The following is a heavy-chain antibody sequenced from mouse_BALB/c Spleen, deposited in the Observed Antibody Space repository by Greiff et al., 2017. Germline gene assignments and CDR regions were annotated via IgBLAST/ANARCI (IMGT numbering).Heavy chain of an antibody. Sequence: EVKLMESGGGLVKPGGSLKLSCAASGFAFSSYDMSWVRQTPEKRLEWVAYISSGGGSTYYPDTVKGRFTISRDNAKNTLYLQMSSLKSEDTAMYYCARHRPTRGAMDYWGQGTSVTVSS. CDR2: ISSGGGST. CDR1: GFAFSSYD. J-gene: IGHJ4*01. V-gene: IGHV5-12-1*01. CDR3: ARHRPTRGAMDY.